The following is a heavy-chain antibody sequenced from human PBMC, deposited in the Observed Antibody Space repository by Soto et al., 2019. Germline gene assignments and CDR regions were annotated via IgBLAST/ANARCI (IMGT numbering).Heavy chain of an antibody. V-gene: IGHV1-18*01. J-gene: IGHJ6*02. CDR3: ARDLPTMDV. Sequence: QVQLVQSGAEVKKPGASVKVSCKASGYTFTSYGISWVRQDPGQGLEWMGWIRAYNGNTNYAQKRHGRVTMTTDTSTSTAYRELRSLRSDDTAVYYCARDLPTMDVWGQGTTVTVSS. CDR1: GYTFTSYG. CDR2: IRAYNGNT.